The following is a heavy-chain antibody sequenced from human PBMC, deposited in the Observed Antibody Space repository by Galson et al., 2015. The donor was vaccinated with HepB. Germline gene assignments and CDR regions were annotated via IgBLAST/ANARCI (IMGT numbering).Heavy chain of an antibody. D-gene: IGHD2-15*01. Sequence: SLRLSCAPSGLTFSDYYMAWVRQAPGKGLEWVSYISSSGHYTNTEDALKGRFFISRDNAKNSLYLQMNSLRAEDTAVYYCASDCPRGGSTCYSSGDYWGQGTLVTVSS. CDR3: ASDCPRGGSTCYSSGDY. J-gene: IGHJ4*02. CDR2: ISSSGHYT. CDR1: GLTFSDYY. V-gene: IGHV3-11*06.